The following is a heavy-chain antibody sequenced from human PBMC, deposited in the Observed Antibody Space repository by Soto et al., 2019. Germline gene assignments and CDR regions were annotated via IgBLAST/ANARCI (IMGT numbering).Heavy chain of an antibody. V-gene: IGHV3-21*01. CDR2: ISTIASFI. J-gene: IGHJ4*02. Sequence: EVQLVESGGGLVKPGGSLRLSCAASGFTFSNYSMNWVRQAPGKGLEWVSSISTIASFIYYADSVKGRFTISRDNAKKSLYLQMNSLRAEDTAVYCCATLGLVTTSRPDYWGQGTLVTVSS. CDR3: ATLGLVTTSRPDY. CDR1: GFTFSNYS. D-gene: IGHD4-4*01.